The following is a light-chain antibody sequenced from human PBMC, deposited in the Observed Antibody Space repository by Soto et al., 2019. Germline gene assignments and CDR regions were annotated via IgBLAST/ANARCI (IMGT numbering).Light chain of an antibody. J-gene: IGKJ1*01. CDR2: AAS. CDR3: QQYYSYPWT. Sequence: AIRMTQSTSSLSASTGDRVTITCRASQGISSYLAWYQQKPGKAPKLLIYAASTLQSGVPSRFSGSGSGTDFTLTIICLQSEDFATYYCQQYYSYPWTFGQGTKVDI. V-gene: IGKV1-8*01. CDR1: QGISSY.